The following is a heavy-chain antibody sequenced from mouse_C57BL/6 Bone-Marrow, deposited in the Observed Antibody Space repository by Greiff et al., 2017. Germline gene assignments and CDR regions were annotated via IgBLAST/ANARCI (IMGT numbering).Heavy chain of an antibody. Sequence: QVQLQQSGAELVRPGPSVKVSCKASGYAFTNYLIEWVKQRPGQGLEWIGVINPGSGGTNYNEKFKGKATLTADKSSSTAYMQLSSLTSEDSAVYFCARVDYYGSSYDYWGQGTTLTVSS. CDR3: ARVDYYGSSYDY. CDR2: INPGSGGT. V-gene: IGHV1-54*01. CDR1: GYAFTNYL. J-gene: IGHJ2*01. D-gene: IGHD1-1*01.